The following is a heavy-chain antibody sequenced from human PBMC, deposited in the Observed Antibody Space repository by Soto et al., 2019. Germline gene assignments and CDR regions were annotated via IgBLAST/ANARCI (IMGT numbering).Heavy chain of an antibody. CDR1: GYTFTAYA. Sequence: ASVKVSCKASGYTFTAYAMHWVRQAPGQRLEWMGWINAGNGNTKYSQKFQGRVTITRDTSASTAYMELSRLRSDDTAVYYCARGEGGPRWGSIDYWGQGTLVTVSS. D-gene: IGHD2-21*01. CDR3: ARGEGGPRWGSIDY. CDR2: INAGNGNT. J-gene: IGHJ4*02. V-gene: IGHV1-3*01.